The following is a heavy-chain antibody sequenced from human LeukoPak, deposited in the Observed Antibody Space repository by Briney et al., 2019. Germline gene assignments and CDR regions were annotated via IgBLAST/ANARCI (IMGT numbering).Heavy chain of an antibody. CDR1: GYTFTSYD. Sequence: ASVKVSCTASGYTFTSYDINWVRQATGQGLEWMGWMNPNSGNTGYAQKFQGRVTMTRNTSISTAYMELSSLRSEDTAVYYCARDRKYCSSTSCFRGFDPWGQGTLVTVSS. D-gene: IGHD2-2*01. CDR3: ARDRKYCSSTSCFRGFDP. V-gene: IGHV1-8*01. J-gene: IGHJ5*02. CDR2: MNPNSGNT.